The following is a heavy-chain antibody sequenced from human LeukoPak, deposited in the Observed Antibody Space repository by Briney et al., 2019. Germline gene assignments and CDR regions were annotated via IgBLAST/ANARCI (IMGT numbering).Heavy chain of an antibody. V-gene: IGHV3-64D*09. CDR2: INSNGGST. Sequence: PGGSLRLSCSASGFTFSNYAMHWVRQAPGKGLEYVSLINSNGGSTYYADSVKGRFTSSRDNSKNTLYLQMSGLRAEDTAVYYCVKSPLQWLLFDYWGQGTLVTVSS. J-gene: IGHJ4*02. CDR1: GFTFSNYA. D-gene: IGHD3-3*01. CDR3: VKSPLQWLLFDY.